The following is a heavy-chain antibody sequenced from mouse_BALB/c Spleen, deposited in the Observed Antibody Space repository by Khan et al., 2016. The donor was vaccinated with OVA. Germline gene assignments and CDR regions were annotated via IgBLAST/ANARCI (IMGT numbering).Heavy chain of an antibody. CDR2: ISSGGDYT. CDR3: SSHLTGSFAY. J-gene: IGHJ3*01. V-gene: IGHV5-6*01. Sequence: EVELVESGGDLVKPGGSLKLSCAASGFTFSSYSMSWVRQTPDKRLEWVATISSGGDYTYYPDSVKGRFTISRDNAQNTLYLQMSSRMSEDTAMYYCSSHLTGSFAYWGQGTLVTVS. CDR1: GFTFSSYS. D-gene: IGHD4-1*01.